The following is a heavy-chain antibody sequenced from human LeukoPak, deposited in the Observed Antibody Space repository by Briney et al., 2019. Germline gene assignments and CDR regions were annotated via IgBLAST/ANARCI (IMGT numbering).Heavy chain of an antibody. D-gene: IGHD3-10*01. CDR2: IIPIFGTA. CDR1: GGTFISYA. Sequence: SVKVSCKASGGTFISYAISWVRQAPGQGLEWMGGIIPIFGTANYAQKFQGRVTITADESTSTAYMELSSLRSEDTAVYYCARGHAMVRGVYYYYYGMDVWGQGTTVTVS. V-gene: IGHV1-69*13. J-gene: IGHJ6*02. CDR3: ARGHAMVRGVYYYYYGMDV.